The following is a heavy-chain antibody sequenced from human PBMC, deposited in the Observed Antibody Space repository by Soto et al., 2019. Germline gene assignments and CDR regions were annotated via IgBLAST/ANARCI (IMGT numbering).Heavy chain of an antibody. V-gene: IGHV3-33*01. J-gene: IGHJ3*02. CDR2: IWYDGSNK. D-gene: IGHD3-10*01. CDR1: GFTFSSYG. Sequence: GGSLRLSCAASGFTFSSYGMHWVRQAPGKGLEWVAVIWYDGSNKYYADSVKGRFTISRDNSKNTLYLQMNSLRAEDTAVYYCARERFGELLDNDAFDIWGQGTMVTVSS. CDR3: ARERFGELLDNDAFDI.